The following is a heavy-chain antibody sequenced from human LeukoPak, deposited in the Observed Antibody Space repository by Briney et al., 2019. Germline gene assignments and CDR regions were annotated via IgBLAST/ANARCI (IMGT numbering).Heavy chain of an antibody. Sequence: SVTVSCKASVGTFTSYAISWVCQAPGQGLEWMGGIIPIFGTAKYAQKFQGRVTITADETTSTAYMELSSLRSEDTAVYYCARDGNNWNDYYYYYMDVWGKGTTVTVSS. J-gene: IGHJ6*03. CDR1: VGTFTSYA. CDR2: IIPIFGTA. CDR3: ARDGNNWNDYYYYYMDV. V-gene: IGHV1-69*01. D-gene: IGHD1-20*01.